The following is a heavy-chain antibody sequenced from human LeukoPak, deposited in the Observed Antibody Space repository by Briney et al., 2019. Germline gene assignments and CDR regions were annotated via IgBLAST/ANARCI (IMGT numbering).Heavy chain of an antibody. CDR1: GYTFTSYY. CDR2: MNPNGGST. D-gene: IGHD3-22*01. J-gene: IGHJ4*02. Sequence: ASVQVSCKASGYTFTSYYMHWVRQAPGQGLEWMGIMNPNGGSTSCAQKFQGRVTMTRDMFTSKVYMELNSLRSEDAAVYSCARDRDSSGYLGYFDYWGQGTLVTVSS. CDR3: ARDRDSSGYLGYFDY. V-gene: IGHV1-46*01.